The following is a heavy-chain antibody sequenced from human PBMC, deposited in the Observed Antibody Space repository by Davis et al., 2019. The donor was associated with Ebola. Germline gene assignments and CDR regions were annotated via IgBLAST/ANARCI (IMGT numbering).Heavy chain of an antibody. D-gene: IGHD3-9*01. V-gene: IGHV1-18*04. CDR1: GYTFTNYG. CDR3: ARAYDILTDWFDP. J-gene: IGHJ5*02. Sequence: ASVKVSCKASGYTFTNYGITWVRQAPGQGLEWMGWINPHNGNTNYAQNVQGRVIMTSDTATTTAYMEVGSLRSDDTAVYYCARAYDILTDWFDPWGQGTLVTVSS. CDR2: INPHNGNT.